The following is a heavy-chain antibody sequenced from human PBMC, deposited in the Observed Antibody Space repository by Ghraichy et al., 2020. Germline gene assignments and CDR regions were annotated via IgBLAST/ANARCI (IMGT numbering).Heavy chain of an antibody. D-gene: IGHD2-2*01. CDR1: GDSISRRDW. Sequence: SETLSLTCAVSGDSISRRDWWNWVRQSPGRGLEWMGEIHHSGTTNYNPSLKSRVTISADMSKNQFSLKLTSLTAADTAVYYCARVVQMCSSTSCYFQEWGQGTPVTVSS. CDR3: ARVVQMCSSTSCYFQE. CDR2: IHHSGTT. J-gene: IGHJ1*01. V-gene: IGHV4-4*02.